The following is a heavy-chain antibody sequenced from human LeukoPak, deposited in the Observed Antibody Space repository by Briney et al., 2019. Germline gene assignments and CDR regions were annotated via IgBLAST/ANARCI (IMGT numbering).Heavy chain of an antibody. CDR1: GFTVSSNY. CDR3: ARPIVGATFRYYYYMDV. J-gene: IGHJ6*03. V-gene: IGHV3-66*04. CDR2: IYSGGST. D-gene: IGHD1-26*01. Sequence: GGSLRLSCAASGFTVSSNYMSWVRQAPGKGLEWVSVIYSGGSTYYADSVKGRFTISRDNSKNTLYLQMNSLRAEDTAVYYCARPIVGATFRYYYYMDVWGKGTTVTISS.